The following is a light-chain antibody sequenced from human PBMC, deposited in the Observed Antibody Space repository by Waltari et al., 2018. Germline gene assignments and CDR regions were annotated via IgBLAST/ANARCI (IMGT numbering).Light chain of an antibody. CDR2: DAS. V-gene: IGKV3-11*01. J-gene: IGKJ2*03. Sequence: EIVLTHSPATLSLSPGERATLSCRASQSVIRSLAWYHQKPGQAPRLLIYDASNRATGIPARFSGSGSGTDFTLTISSLEPEDFAVYYCQQRTNWSYSFGQGTKLEIK. CDR1: QSVIRS. CDR3: QQRTNWSYS.